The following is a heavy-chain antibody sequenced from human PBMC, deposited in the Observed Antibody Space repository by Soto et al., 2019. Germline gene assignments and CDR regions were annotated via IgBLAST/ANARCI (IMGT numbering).Heavy chain of an antibody. J-gene: IGHJ6*02. Sequence: QVQLVQSGAEVKKPGASVKVSCKASGYTFTSYAMHWVRQAPGQRLEWMGWINAGNGNTKYSQKFQGRVTITRDTSASKAYMELSSLRSEDTAVYYCARDPPAAGRSYYYYGMDVWGQGTTVTVSS. CDR3: ARDPPAAGRSYYYYGMDV. D-gene: IGHD6-13*01. V-gene: IGHV1-3*01. CDR1: GYTFTSYA. CDR2: INAGNGNT.